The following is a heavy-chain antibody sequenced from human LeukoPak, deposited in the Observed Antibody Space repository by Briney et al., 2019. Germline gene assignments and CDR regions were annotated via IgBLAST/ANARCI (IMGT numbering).Heavy chain of an antibody. V-gene: IGHV4-59*01. J-gene: IGHJ4*02. CDR2: IYYSGST. CDR1: GGSISSYY. CDR3: ASLSSYYYDSSGYFDY. D-gene: IGHD3-22*01. Sequence: PSETLSLTCTVSGGSISSYYWSWIQQPPGKGLEWIGYIYYSGSTNYNPSLKSRVTISVDTSKNQFSLKLSSVTAADTAVYYCASLSSYYYDSSGYFDYWGQGTLVTVSS.